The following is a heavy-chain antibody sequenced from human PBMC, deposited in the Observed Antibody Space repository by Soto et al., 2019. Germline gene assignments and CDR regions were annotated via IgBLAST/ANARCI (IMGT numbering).Heavy chain of an antibody. CDR2: INTQSGDT. J-gene: IGHJ4*02. Sequence: QVQLVQSGAEVKKPGASVKVSCMASGYTFTDHYVHFVRQAPGQGLEWMGWINTQSGDTNYAQKFRDWVTMTRDTSSSTAYMELRGLRSDATAVYYCARGTIVILVYEPPALDSGGQGPLAPVAS. CDR1: GYTFTDHY. V-gene: IGHV1-2*04. D-gene: IGHD2-8*01. CDR3: ARGTIVILVYEPPALDS.